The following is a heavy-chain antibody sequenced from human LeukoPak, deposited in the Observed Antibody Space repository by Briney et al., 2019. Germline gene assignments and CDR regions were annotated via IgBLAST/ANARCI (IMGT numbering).Heavy chain of an antibody. Sequence: ASVKVSCKASGYTFTSYGISWVRQAPGQGLEWMGWISAYNGNTNYAQKLQGRATMTTDTSTSTAYMELRSLRSDDTAVYYCARVELRYFDWLLRGEDYWGQGTLVTVSS. D-gene: IGHD3-9*01. CDR2: ISAYNGNT. CDR3: ARVELRYFDWLLRGEDY. V-gene: IGHV1-18*01. CDR1: GYTFTSYG. J-gene: IGHJ4*02.